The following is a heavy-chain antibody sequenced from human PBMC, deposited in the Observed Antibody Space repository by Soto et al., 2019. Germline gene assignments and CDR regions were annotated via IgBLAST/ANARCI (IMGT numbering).Heavy chain of an antibody. J-gene: IGHJ4*02. D-gene: IGHD3-10*01. CDR1: GGSISSYY. V-gene: IGHV4-59*08. CDR3: ASLYGSCFAY. CDR2: IYYSGST. Sequence: QVQLQESGPGLVKPSETLSLTCTVSGGSISSYYWSWIRQPPGKGLEWIGYIYYSGSTNYNPSLKSRVTIPVDTSKNQFSLKLSSVTAADTAVYYCASLYGSCFAYWGQGTLVTVSS.